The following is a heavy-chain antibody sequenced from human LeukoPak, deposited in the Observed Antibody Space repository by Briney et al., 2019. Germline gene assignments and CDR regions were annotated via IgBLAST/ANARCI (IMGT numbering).Heavy chain of an antibody. J-gene: IGHJ4*02. Sequence: PGGSLRLSCAASGFTFSSYWMNWVRQAPGKGLEWVANIKQDGSEKYYVDSVKGRFIISRDNAKNSLYLQMSSLRAEDTAVYYCARDHRGISSPFDYRGQGTLVTVSS. CDR1: GFTFSSYW. V-gene: IGHV3-7*01. CDR3: ARDHRGISSPFDY. CDR2: IKQDGSEK.